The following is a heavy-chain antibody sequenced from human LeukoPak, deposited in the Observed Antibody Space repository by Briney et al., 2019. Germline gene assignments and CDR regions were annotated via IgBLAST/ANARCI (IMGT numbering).Heavy chain of an antibody. CDR2: IRQDGGDK. D-gene: IGHD5-18*01. J-gene: IGHJ4*02. V-gene: IGHV3-7*03. Sequence: GALELSCEASGFTFSNYWMSWVRQAPGKGLGWVASIRQDGGDKYNVDSVKGRFTISRDNAKDSLYLQMSSLRADDTAVYYCARVAGYSFGKGGSFDFWGQGTLVSVSS. CDR1: GFTFSNYW. CDR3: ARVAGYSFGKGGSFDF.